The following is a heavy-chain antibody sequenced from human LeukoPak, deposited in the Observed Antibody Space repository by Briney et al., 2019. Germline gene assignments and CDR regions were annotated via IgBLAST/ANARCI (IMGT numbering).Heavy chain of an antibody. D-gene: IGHD5-24*01. CDR3: AREDGYLGYYYGMDV. Sequence: SETLSLTCTVSGGSISSYYWSWIWQPPGKGLEWIGYIYYSGSTNYNPSLKSRVTISVDTSKNQFSLKLSFVTAADTAVYYCAREDGYLGYYYGMDVWGQGTTVTVSS. V-gene: IGHV4-59*01. CDR2: IYYSGST. J-gene: IGHJ6*02. CDR1: GGSISSYY.